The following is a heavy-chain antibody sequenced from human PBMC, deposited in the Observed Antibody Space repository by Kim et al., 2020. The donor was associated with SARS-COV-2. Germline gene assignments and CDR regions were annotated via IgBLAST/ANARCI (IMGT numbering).Heavy chain of an antibody. V-gene: IGHV3-30-3*01. CDR2: ISFDGSDE. D-gene: IGHD1-7*01. Sequence: GGSLRLSCVVSGFTFSRYAMHWVRQAPGKGLEWVAAISFDGSDEYYADSVKGRFTIYRENSKNTLYVQMNSLRTDDTAVYYCAMNWNYDYWGQGTLVTVSS. CDR3: AMNWNYDY. J-gene: IGHJ4*02. CDR1: GFTFSRYA.